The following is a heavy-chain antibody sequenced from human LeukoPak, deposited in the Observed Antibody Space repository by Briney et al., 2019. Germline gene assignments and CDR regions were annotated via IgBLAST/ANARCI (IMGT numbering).Heavy chain of an antibody. D-gene: IGHD6-13*01. Sequence: GASVKVPCKASGYTFTSYGISWVRQAPGQGLEWMGWISPYNGNTKYAPKFQGRVTVTTETSSTTAYMDLRSLRSDDTAVYYCTRDHPTASGSDAFDIWGQGTMVTVSS. CDR2: ISPYNGNT. CDR1: GYTFTSYG. V-gene: IGHV1-18*01. CDR3: TRDHPTASGSDAFDI. J-gene: IGHJ3*02.